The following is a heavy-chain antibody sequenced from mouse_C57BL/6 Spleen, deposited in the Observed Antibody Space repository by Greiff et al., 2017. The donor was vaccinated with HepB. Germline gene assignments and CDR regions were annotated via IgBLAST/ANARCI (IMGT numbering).Heavy chain of an antibody. V-gene: IGHV1-81*01. J-gene: IGHJ3*01. CDR3: ARGSSYTWFAY. CDR2: IYPRSGNT. CDR1: GYTFTSYG. D-gene: IGHD1-1*01. Sequence: QVQLQQSGAELARPGASVKLSCKASGYTFTSYGISWVKQRTGQGLEWIGEIYPRSGNTYYNEKFKGKATLTAAKSSSTAYMELRSLTSEDSAVYFCARGSSYTWFAYWGQGTLVTVSA.